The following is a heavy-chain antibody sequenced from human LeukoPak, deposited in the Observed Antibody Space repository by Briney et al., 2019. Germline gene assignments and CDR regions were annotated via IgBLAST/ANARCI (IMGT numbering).Heavy chain of an antibody. D-gene: IGHD6-13*01. Sequence: ASVKVSCKASGYTFTGYYMHWVRQAPGQGLEWMGWINPNSGGTNYAQKFQGRVTVTRDTSISAAYMELSRLTSDDTAVYYCARDPPAAGSTEFDFWGQGTLVTVSS. CDR1: GYTFTGYY. CDR3: ARDPPAAGSTEFDF. CDR2: INPNSGGT. V-gene: IGHV1-2*02. J-gene: IGHJ4*02.